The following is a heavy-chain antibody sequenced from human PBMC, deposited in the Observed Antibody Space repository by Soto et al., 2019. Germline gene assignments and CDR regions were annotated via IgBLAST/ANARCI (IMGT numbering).Heavy chain of an antibody. Sequence: KESGPTLVRPTQTLTLTCTFSGFSLSARSMGVGWILQPPGKALEWLAPIYWNDDKLYNPSLKSRLTITKDTSKNQVVLTVTNMDPVDTATYYCAHMKGYIYAFTSGEWGPGTLVTVSS. V-gene: IGHV2-5*01. CDR2: IYWNDDK. D-gene: IGHD3-16*01. CDR3: AHMKGYIYAFTSGE. J-gene: IGHJ1*01. CDR1: GFSLSARSMG.